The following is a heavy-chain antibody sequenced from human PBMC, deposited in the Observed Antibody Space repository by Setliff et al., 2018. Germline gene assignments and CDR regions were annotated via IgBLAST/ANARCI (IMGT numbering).Heavy chain of an antibody. V-gene: IGHV1-18*01. J-gene: IGHJ4*02. Sequence: ASVKVSCKSSGYTFSSSVVTWVRQAPGQGLEWMGWISAYNGDRSYAQRFQGRVTMTTDTSTNTAYMELRSLTSDDTAVYYCTRINFYVSSGHYYAPDYWGQGTLVTVSS. CDR1: GYTFSSSV. CDR2: ISAYNGDR. CDR3: TRINFYVSSGHYYAPDY. D-gene: IGHD3-22*01.